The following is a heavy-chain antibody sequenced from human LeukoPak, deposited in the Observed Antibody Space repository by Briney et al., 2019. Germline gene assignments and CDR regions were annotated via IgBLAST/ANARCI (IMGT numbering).Heavy chain of an antibody. V-gene: IGHV3-7*01. Sequence: PGGSLRLSCAASGFTFSSYWMSWVRQAPGKGLEWVANIKQDGSEKYYVDSVKGRFTISRDNAKNSLYLQMNSLRAEDTAVYYCARDLPNCGGDCYYFDYWGQGTLVTVSS. CDR3: ARDLPNCGGDCYYFDY. D-gene: IGHD2-21*02. CDR2: IKQDGSEK. CDR1: GFTFSSYW. J-gene: IGHJ4*02.